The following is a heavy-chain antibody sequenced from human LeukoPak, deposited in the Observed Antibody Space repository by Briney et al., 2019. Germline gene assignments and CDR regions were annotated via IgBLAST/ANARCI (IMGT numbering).Heavy chain of an antibody. J-gene: IGHJ4*02. CDR3: ARDCRDY. CDR1: GFSLSDYN. CDR2: ISGSSTYI. V-gene: IGHV3-21*01. Sequence: GGSLRLSCAASGFSLSDYNMHWVRQAPGKGLEWVSSISGSSTYIYYADSVKGRFTISRDNAKNFLYLQLNSLRVEDTALYYCARDCRDYWGQGTLVTVSS.